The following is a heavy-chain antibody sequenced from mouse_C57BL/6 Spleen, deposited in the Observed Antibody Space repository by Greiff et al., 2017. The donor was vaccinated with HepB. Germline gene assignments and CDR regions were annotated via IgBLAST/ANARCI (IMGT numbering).Heavy chain of an antibody. D-gene: IGHD1-1*01. CDR3: VRGITTVKRGYAMDY. CDR2: IRSKSSNYAT. CDR1: GFTFNTYA. J-gene: IGHJ4*01. V-gene: IGHV10-3*01. Sequence: EADGGLVQPKGSLKLSCAASGFTFNTYAMHWVRQAPGKGLEWVARIRSKSSNYATYYADSVKDRFTISRDYSQSMLYLQMNNLKTDDTAMYYCVRGITTVKRGYAMDYWGQGTSVTVSS.